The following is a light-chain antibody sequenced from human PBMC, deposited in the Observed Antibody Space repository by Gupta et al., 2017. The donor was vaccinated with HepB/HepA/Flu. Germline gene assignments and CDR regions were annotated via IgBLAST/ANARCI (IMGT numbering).Light chain of an antibody. CDR3: RQAKQLPNI. CDR1: QSRVHSDGNTY. J-gene: IGKJ2*01. V-gene: IGKV2-24*01. CDR2: KIS. Sequence: DIVMTQTPLSSPVTPGQPASISCKSSQSRVHSDGNTYLTWLHQRPGQPPRILIYKISNRLSGVPDRFSGSGAGTDFTLSINRGEAEDVGIYYCRQAKQLPNIFGQGTKLEIK.